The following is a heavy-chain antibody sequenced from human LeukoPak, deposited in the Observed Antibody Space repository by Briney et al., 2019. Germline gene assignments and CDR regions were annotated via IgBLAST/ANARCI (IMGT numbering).Heavy chain of an antibody. J-gene: IGHJ6*03. Sequence: PGGSLRLSCAASGFTVSSNYMSWVRQAPGKGLEWVSVIYSGGSTYYADSVKSRFTISRDNSKNTLYLQMSSLRAEDTAVYYCARERPGMDYMDVWGKGTTVTVSS. CDR3: ARERPGMDYMDV. CDR1: GFTVSSNY. V-gene: IGHV3-53*01. CDR2: IYSGGST.